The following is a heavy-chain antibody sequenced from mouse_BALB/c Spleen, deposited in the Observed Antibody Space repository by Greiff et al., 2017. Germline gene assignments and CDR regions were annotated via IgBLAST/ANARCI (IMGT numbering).Heavy chain of an antibody. CDR3: ARGGNYEGFDY. CDR1: GFTFTDYY. Sequence: EVKLVESGGGLVQPGGSLRLSCATSGFTFTDYYMSWVRQPPGKALEWLGFIRNKANGYTTEYSASVKGRFTISRDNSQSILYLQMNTLRAEDSATYYCARGGNYEGFDYWGQGTTLTVSS. D-gene: IGHD2-1*01. CDR2: IRNKANGYTT. V-gene: IGHV7-3*02. J-gene: IGHJ2*01.